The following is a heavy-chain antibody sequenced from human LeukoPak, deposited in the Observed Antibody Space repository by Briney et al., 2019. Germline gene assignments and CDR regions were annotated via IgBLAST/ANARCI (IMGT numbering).Heavy chain of an antibody. D-gene: IGHD3-22*01. V-gene: IGHV4-61*08. Sequence: PSETLSLTCIVSGASVKSDAYYWSWIRQPPAKGLEWIGYMFEGGRTNYNPSLQGRVTISVDTSKNQFSLSVSSVTAADTAVYYCGSLNTDYYDSSGYYNHFWGQGTLVTVSS. CDR1: GASVKSDAYY. CDR3: GSLNTDYYDSSGYYNHF. J-gene: IGHJ4*02. CDR2: MFEGGRT.